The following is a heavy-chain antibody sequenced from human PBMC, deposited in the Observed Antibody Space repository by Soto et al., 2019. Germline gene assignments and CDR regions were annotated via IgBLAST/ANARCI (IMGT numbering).Heavy chain of an antibody. CDR2: VSGGSGTT. D-gene: IGHD1-1*01. CDR3: AKWNGYGDH. CDR1: GFSFSTYG. Sequence: EVQLLESGGGLVQPRGSLRLSCAVSGFSFSTYGVTWVRQAPGKGLEWVSGVSGGSGTTHYADSVKGRFTITGDTSKNTVYLQMNSLRVEDTAVYYCAKWNGYGDHWGQGTLVTVSS. V-gene: IGHV3-23*01. J-gene: IGHJ4*02.